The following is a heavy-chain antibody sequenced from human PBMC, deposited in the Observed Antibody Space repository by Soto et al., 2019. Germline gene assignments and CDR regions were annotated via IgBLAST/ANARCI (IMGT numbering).Heavy chain of an antibody. CDR2: IWYDGSNK. V-gene: IGHV3-33*01. Sequence: QVQLVESGGGVVQPGRSLILSCAASGFTFSSYGRHWVRQAPGKGLEWVAVIWYDGSNKYYADSVKVRFTIYRNNSKNTMYMQMNSLRAEEKDVYYCARRGDSSGSNTTPRDPNYFDYWGQGALVTVSS. D-gene: IGHD3-22*01. J-gene: IGHJ4*02. CDR1: GFTFSSYG. CDR3: ARRGDSSGSNTTPRDPNYFDY.